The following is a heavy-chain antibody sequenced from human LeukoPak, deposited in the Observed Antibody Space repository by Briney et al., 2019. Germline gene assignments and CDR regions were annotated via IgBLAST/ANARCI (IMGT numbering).Heavy chain of an antibody. CDR2: IWYDGSNK. CDR1: GFTFSSYG. V-gene: IGHV3-33*01. J-gene: IGHJ3*02. Sequence: GGSLRPSCAASGFTFSSYGMHWVRQAPGKGLEWVAVIWYDGSNKYYADSVKGRFTISRDNSKNTLYLQMNSLRAEDTAVYYCARDSGYSSGWSSDAFDIWGQGTMVTVSS. CDR3: ARDSGYSSGWSSDAFDI. D-gene: IGHD6-19*01.